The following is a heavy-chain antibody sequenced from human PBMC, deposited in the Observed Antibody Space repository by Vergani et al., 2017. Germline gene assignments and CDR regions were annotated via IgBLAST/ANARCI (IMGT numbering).Heavy chain of an antibody. CDR2: ISSSGSTI. CDR1: GFTFSSYE. Sequence: EVQLVESGGGLVQPGGSLRLSCAASGFTFSSYEMNWVHQAPGKGLEWVSYISSSGSTIYYADSVKGRFTISRDNAKNSLYLKMNSLRAEDTAVYYCARGEDDFWSGKIDYWGQGTLVTVSS. V-gene: IGHV3-48*03. J-gene: IGHJ4*02. CDR3: ARGEDDFWSGKIDY. D-gene: IGHD3-3*01.